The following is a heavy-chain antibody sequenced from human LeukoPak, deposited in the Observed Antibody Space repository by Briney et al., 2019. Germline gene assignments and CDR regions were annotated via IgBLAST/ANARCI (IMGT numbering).Heavy chain of an antibody. CDR3: ARHEYSGSYYGLSWFDP. CDR2: IYYSGST. Sequence: VKPSETLSLTCTVSGVSISSSGYYWGWLRQPPGKGLEWIASIYYSGSTYYTPSLKSRVTISVDTSKNQLSLKLSSLTAADTAVYYCARHEYSGSYYGLSWFDPWGQGTLVTVSS. V-gene: IGHV4-39*01. J-gene: IGHJ5*02. CDR1: GVSISSSGYY. D-gene: IGHD1-26*01.